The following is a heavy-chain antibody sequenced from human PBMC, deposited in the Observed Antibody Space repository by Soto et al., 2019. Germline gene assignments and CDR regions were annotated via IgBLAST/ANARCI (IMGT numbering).Heavy chain of an antibody. Sequence: GGSLRLSCAASGFTFSSYVMSWVRQAPGSGLEWVSAISGGGGSTYYADSVKGRLTISRDNSNNTLYLQMNSLRAEDTAVYYCAKLGGSQSYYYYYYYMAVWGKGTTVTVSS. D-gene: IGHD3-10*01. V-gene: IGHV3-23*01. J-gene: IGHJ6*03. CDR1: GFTFSSYV. CDR2: ISGGGGST. CDR3: AKLGGSQSYYYYYYYMAV.